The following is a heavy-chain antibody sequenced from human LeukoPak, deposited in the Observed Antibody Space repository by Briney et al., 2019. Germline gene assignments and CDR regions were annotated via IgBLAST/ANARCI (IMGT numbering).Heavy chain of an antibody. CDR1: GYTFTSYG. CDR3: ARDLRKNDYFDY. V-gene: IGHV1-18*01. J-gene: IGHJ4*02. Sequence: ASVKVSCKASGYTFTSYGISWVRQAPGQGLEWMGWISAYNGNTNYAQKLQGRVTMTTDTSTSPAYMELRSLRSDDTAVYYCARDLRKNDYFDYWGQGTLVTVSS. CDR2: ISAYNGNT. D-gene: IGHD4-17*01.